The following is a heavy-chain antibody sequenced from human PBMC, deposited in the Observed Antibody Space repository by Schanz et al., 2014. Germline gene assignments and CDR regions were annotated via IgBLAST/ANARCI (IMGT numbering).Heavy chain of an antibody. CDR3: ARAPTGYGMDV. J-gene: IGHJ6*02. CDR1: GGSISSSNW. Sequence: QVQLQESGPGLVKPSGTLSLTCAVSGGSISSSNWWSWVRQPPGKGLEWIGEIYHSGSTNYNPSLKSRVTITAKNSQNNPSLTLRPVPAADTAVYYCARAPTGYGMDVWGQGTTVTVSS. CDR2: IYHSGST. V-gene: IGHV4-4*02.